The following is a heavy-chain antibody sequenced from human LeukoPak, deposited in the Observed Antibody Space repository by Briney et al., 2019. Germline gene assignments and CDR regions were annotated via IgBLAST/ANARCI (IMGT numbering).Heavy chain of an antibody. D-gene: IGHD3-3*01. CDR3: AKVGSSGYDFDY. J-gene: IGHJ4*02. Sequence: AGGSLRLSCAASGFTFSSYGMHWVRQAPGKGLEWVAVISYDGGNKYYADSVKGRFTISRDNSKNTLYLQMNSLRAEDTAVYYCAKVGSSGYDFDYWGQGTLVTVSS. CDR2: ISYDGGNK. V-gene: IGHV3-30*18. CDR1: GFTFSSYG.